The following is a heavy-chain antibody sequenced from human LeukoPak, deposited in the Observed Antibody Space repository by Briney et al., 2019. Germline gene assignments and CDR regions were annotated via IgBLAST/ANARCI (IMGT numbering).Heavy chain of an antibody. Sequence: PGGSLRLSCAASGFTFSSYWMHWVRQAPGKGLAWVSRINSDGSMTSYADSVEGRFTISRDNAKNTLYLQMNSLRADDTALSYCAKDPSSASIVSYNWFDSWGQGSLVTVSS. V-gene: IGHV3-74*01. CDR3: AKDPSSASIVSYNWFDS. CDR1: GFTFSSYW. J-gene: IGHJ5*01. CDR2: INSDGSMT. D-gene: IGHD2-21*01.